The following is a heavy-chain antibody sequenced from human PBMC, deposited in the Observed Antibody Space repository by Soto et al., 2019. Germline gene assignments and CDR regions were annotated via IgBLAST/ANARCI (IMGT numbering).Heavy chain of an antibody. J-gene: IGHJ3*02. D-gene: IGHD3-3*01. V-gene: IGHV3-23*01. CDR1: GFTFSNYA. Sequence: EMQLLESGGDLVQPGGSLRLSCAASGFTFSNYAMTWVRQAPGKGLEYVSAISGTGVTTYQGDSMKGRFTISRDNSKNTLYLQMDSLRAEDTAIYYWTKDRDDIGMVDAFEIWGQGTMVTVSS. CDR2: ISGTGVTT. CDR3: TKDRDDIGMVDAFEI.